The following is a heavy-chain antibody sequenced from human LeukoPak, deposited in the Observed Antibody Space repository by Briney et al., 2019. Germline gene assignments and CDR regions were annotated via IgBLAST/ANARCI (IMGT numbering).Heavy chain of an antibody. V-gene: IGHV3-30*18. D-gene: IGHD6-19*01. CDR2: ISYDGSNK. J-gene: IGHJ4*02. CDR3: AKDLGVAGDYYFDY. CDR1: GFTFSSYG. Sequence: GGSLRLSCAASGFTFSSYGMHWVRKAPGKGLGGVAVISYDGSNKYYADSVKGRFTISRDNSKNTLYLQMNSLRAEDTAVYYCAKDLGVAGDYYFDYWGQGTLVTVSS.